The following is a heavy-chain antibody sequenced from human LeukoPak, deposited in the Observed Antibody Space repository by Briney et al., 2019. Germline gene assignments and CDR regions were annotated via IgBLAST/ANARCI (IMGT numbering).Heavy chain of an antibody. CDR1: GYTFTSYG. V-gene: IGHV1-18*01. CDR2: ISAYNGNT. D-gene: IGHD2-2*02. J-gene: IGHJ5*02. CDR3: ARDLMHCSSTSCYRAYNWFDP. Sequence: GASVKVSCKASGYTFTSYGISWVRQAPGRGLEWMGWISAYNGNTNYAQKLQGRATMTTDTSTSTAYMELRSLRSDDTAVYYCARDLMHCSSTSCYRAYNWFDPWGQGTLVTVSS.